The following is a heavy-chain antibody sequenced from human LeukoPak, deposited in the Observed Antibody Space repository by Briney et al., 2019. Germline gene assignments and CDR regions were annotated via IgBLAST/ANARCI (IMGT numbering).Heavy chain of an antibody. CDR2: INTNTGNP. V-gene: IGHV7-4-1*02. CDR3: ARDNSVGDNAWWFDP. Sequence: GASVKVSCKASGYTFTSYAMNWVRQAPGQGLEWMGWINTNTGNPTYAQGSTGRFVFSLDTSVSTAYLQISSLKAEDTAVYYCARDNSVGDNAWWFDPWGQGTLVTVSS. J-gene: IGHJ5*02. D-gene: IGHD1-26*01. CDR1: GYTFTSYA.